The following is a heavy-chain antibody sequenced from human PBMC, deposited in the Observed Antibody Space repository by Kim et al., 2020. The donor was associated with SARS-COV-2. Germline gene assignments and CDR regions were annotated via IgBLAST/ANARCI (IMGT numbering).Heavy chain of an antibody. CDR3: ARDNSVPYYYDSSGYYYPYYFDY. V-gene: IGHV1-69*06. Sequence: SVKVSCKASGGTFSSYAISWVRQAPGQGLEWMGGIIPIFGTANYAQKFQGRVTITADKSTSTAYMELSSLRSEDTAVYYCARDNSVPYYYDSSGYYYPYYFDYWGQGTLVTVSS. CDR2: IIPIFGTA. J-gene: IGHJ4*02. D-gene: IGHD3-22*01. CDR1: GGTFSSYA.